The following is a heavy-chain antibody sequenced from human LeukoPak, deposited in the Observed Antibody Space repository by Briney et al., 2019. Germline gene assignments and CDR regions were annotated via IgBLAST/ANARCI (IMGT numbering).Heavy chain of an antibody. CDR3: ARRYYDILTGRGAFDY. J-gene: IGHJ4*02. Sequence: GGSLRLSCAASGFTFSDYYMSWIRQAPGKGLEWVSYISSSGSTIYYADSVKGRFTISRDNAKNSLYLQMNSLRAEDTAVYYCARRYYDILTGRGAFDYWGQGTLVTVSS. CDR2: ISSSGSTI. V-gene: IGHV3-11*04. CDR1: GFTFSDYY. D-gene: IGHD3-9*01.